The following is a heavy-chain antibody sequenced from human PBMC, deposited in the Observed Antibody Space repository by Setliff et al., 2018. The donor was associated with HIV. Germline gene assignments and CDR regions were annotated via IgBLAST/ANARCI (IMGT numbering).Heavy chain of an antibody. D-gene: IGHD3-10*01. CDR1: GGTFTRNC. Sequence: SVKVSCKVSGGTFTRNCISWVRQAPGQGLEWMGGILPFFDTANYAQKFQGRATITADESTSTVHMELSSLTSEDTAVYYCARGGYYYGSAVYYMDVWGKGTTVTVSS. V-gene: IGHV1-69*13. CDR2: ILPFFDTA. CDR3: ARGGYYYGSAVYYMDV. J-gene: IGHJ6*03.